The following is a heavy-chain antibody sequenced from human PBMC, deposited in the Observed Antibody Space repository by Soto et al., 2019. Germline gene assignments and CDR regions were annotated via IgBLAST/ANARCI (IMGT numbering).Heavy chain of an antibody. V-gene: IGHV1-18*01. CDR3: AKANYYDSSGYYYVSYFDY. CDR1: GYTFTSYG. D-gene: IGHD3-22*01. J-gene: IGHJ4*02. CDR2: ISAYNGNT. Sequence: QVPLVQSGAEVKKPGASVKVSCKASGYTFTSYGISWVRQAPGQGLEWMGWISAYNGNTNYAQKLQGRVTMTTDTSTSTAYMERRSLRSDDTAVYYCAKANYYDSSGYYYVSYFDYWGQGTLVTVSS.